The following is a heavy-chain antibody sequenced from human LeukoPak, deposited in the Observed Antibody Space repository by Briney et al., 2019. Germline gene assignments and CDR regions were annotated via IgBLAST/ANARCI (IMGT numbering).Heavy chain of an antibody. CDR1: GFTFSSYG. D-gene: IGHD4-17*01. CDR3: ARGALYQYYLDYWG. Sequence: PGRSLRLSCAASGFTFSSYGMHWVRQAPGKGLEWVAVISYDGSNKYYADSVKGRFTISRDNSKNTLYLQMNSLRVVDTAVYYCARGALYQYYLDYWGWGQGTLVTVSS. V-gene: IGHV3-30*03. CDR2: ISYDGSNK. J-gene: IGHJ4*02.